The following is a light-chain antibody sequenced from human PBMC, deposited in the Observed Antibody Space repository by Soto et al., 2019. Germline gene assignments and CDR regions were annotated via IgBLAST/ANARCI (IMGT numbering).Light chain of an antibody. CDR3: QQYNNWPWT. V-gene: IGKV3-11*01. CDR1: QSISVY. J-gene: IGKJ1*01. Sequence: EIVLTQSPATLSLSPGERATLSCRASQSISVYLAWYQQKLGQAPRLLISDAYNRATGIPARFSGSGSGTDFTLTISSLEPEDFALYYCQQYNNWPWTFGQGTKVEIK. CDR2: DAY.